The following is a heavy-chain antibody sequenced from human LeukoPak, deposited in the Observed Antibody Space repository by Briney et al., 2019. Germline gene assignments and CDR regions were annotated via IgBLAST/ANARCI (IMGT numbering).Heavy chain of an antibody. CDR1: GGSFSGYY. J-gene: IGHJ3*02. V-gene: IGHV4-34*01. D-gene: IGHD2-15*01. CDR3: ARGHVPDIVVVVAAPRHAFDI. Sequence: PSETLSLTCAVYGGSFSGYYWSWIRLPPGKGLGWIGEINLSGSTNYNPSLKSRVTISVDTSKNQFSVKLSSVTAADTAVYYCARGHVPDIVVVVAAPRHAFDIWGQGTMVTVSS. CDR2: INLSGST.